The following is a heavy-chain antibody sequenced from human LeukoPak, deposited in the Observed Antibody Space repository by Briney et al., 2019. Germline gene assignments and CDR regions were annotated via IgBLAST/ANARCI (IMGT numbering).Heavy chain of an antibody. D-gene: IGHD2-15*01. CDR3: AAGRYCSGGSCSLLY. J-gene: IGHJ4*02. V-gene: IGHV1-2*02. CDR1: GYTFTGYY. CDR2: INPNSGGT. Sequence: ASVKVSCKASGYTFTGYYMHWVRQAPGQGLEWMGWINPNSGGTNYAQKFQERVTITRDMSTSTAYMELSSLRSEDTAVYYCAAGRYCSGGSCSLLYWGQGTLVTVSS.